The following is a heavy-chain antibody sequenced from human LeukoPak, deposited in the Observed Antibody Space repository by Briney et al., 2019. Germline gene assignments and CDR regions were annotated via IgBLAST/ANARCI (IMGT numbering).Heavy chain of an antibody. V-gene: IGHV1-18*01. D-gene: IGHD6-13*01. CDR3: ARDWAAGEAAALVGAFDI. J-gene: IGHJ3*02. CDR1: GYTFTSYG. CDR2: ISAYNGNT. Sequence: ASVKVSCKASGYTFTSYGISWVRQAPGQGLEWMGWISAYNGNTNYAQKLQGRVTMTTDTSTSTAYMELRSLRSDDTAVYYCARDWAAGEAAALVGAFDIWGQGTMVTVSS.